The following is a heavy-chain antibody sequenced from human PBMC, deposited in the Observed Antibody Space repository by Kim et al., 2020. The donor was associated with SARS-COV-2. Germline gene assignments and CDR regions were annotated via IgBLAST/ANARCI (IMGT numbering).Heavy chain of an antibody. J-gene: IGHJ3*02. CDR2: ISYDGSNK. Sequence: WGSLRLSCAASGFTFSSYGMHWVRQAPGKGLEWVAVISYDGSNKYYADSVKGRFTISRDNSKNTLYLQMNSLRAEDTAVYYCSRGGSGSGSYYFDAFD. D-gene: IGHD3-10*01. CDR3: SRGGSGSGSYYFDAFD. CDR1: GFTFSSYG. V-gene: IGHV3-33*05.